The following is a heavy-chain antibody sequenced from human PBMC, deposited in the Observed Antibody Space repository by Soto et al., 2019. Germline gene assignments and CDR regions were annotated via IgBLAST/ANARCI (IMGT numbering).Heavy chain of an antibody. CDR2: INSDGSST. CDR3: ARDQAMVRGVIYFDY. V-gene: IGHV3-74*01. J-gene: IGHJ4*02. D-gene: IGHD3-10*01. Sequence: PGGSLRLSCAASGFTFSSYWMHWVRQAPGKGLVWVSRINSDGSSTSYADSVKGRFTISRGNAKNTLYLQMNSLRAEDTAVYYCARDQAMVRGVIYFDYWGQGTLVTVSS. CDR1: GFTFSSYW.